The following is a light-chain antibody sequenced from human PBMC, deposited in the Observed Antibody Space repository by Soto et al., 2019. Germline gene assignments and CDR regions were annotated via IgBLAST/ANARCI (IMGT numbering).Light chain of an antibody. J-gene: IGLJ2*01. Sequence: QTVVTQPPSVSGAPGQRVTISCTGSSSNIGAPYDVHWYQHLPGTAPKLLIFGNTNRPSGVPARFSASKSGTSASLAITGLQAEDEADYYCQSYDSSLSDSVFGGGTKLTVL. CDR1: SSNIGAPYD. CDR2: GNT. V-gene: IGLV1-40*01. CDR3: QSYDSSLSDSV.